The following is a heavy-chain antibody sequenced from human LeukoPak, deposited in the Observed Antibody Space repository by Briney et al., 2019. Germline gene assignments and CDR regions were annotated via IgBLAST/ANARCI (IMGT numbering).Heavy chain of an antibody. D-gene: IGHD1-26*01. CDR3: ARDAGSDFDY. CDR1: GFTFSSYA. J-gene: IGHJ4*02. Sequence: GGSLRLSCAASGFTFSSYAMSWVRQAPGKGLEWVSTFSGSGGSTHYADSVKGRFTISRDNSKNTLYLQMNSLRAEDTAVYYCARDAGSDFDYWGQGTLVTVSS. V-gene: IGHV3-23*01. CDR2: FSGSGGST.